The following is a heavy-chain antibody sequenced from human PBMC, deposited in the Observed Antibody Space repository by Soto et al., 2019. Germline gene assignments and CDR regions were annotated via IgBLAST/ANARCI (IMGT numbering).Heavy chain of an antibody. Sequence: QVQLQESGPGLVKPSQTLSLTCTVSGGSISSGGYHWSWIRQHPGKGLEWIGYIYYSGSTYYNPSLKSRVTISVDTCKNQFSLRLNSVTAADTAVYYCARQGQSVVDLTYYYYGLDVWGQGTTVTVSS. D-gene: IGHD3-9*01. J-gene: IGHJ6*02. CDR2: IYYSGST. CDR1: GGSISSGGYH. CDR3: ARQGQSVVDLTYYYYGLDV. V-gene: IGHV4-31*03.